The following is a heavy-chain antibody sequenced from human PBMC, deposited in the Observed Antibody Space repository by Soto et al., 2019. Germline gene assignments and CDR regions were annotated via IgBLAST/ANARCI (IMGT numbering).Heavy chain of an antibody. CDR1: GGSISTDNYY. J-gene: IGHJ4*02. CDR3: AILYCSGRLGGVY. Sequence: QVQLQESGPGLVKPAETLSLTCIVSGGSISTDNYYWAWIRQPPGKGLEWIGSIYYSGSTNYNPSLKSRATMSVDTSMNQFSLTLTSVTAADTAVYYCAILYCSGRLGGVYWGQGTLVSVSS. D-gene: IGHD3-10*01. V-gene: IGHV4-39*01. CDR2: IYYSGST.